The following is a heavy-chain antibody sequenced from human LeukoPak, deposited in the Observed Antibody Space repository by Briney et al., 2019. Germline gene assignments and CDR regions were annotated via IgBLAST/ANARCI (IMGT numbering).Heavy chain of an antibody. CDR1: GYTFTSYY. CDR3: ARVKSQSPLTYYYDSSGYASAFDI. CDR2: INPSGGST. V-gene: IGHV1-46*01. J-gene: IGHJ3*02. Sequence: ASVTVSCKASGYTFTSYYMHWVRQAPGQGLEWVGIINPSGGSTSYAQKFQGRVTMTRDTSTSTVYMELSSLRSEDTAVYYCARVKSQSPLTYYYDSSGYASAFDIWGQGTMVTVSS. D-gene: IGHD3-22*01.